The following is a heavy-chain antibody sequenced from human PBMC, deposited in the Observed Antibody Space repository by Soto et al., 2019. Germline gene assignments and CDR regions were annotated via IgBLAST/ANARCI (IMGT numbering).Heavy chain of an antibody. Sequence: SETLSLTCAVSGYSISSGYYWGWIRQPPGKGLEWIGSIYHSGSTYYNPSLRSRVTISVDTSKNQFSLKLSSVTAADTAVYYCARDYLGDYYDSSGYNWFDPWGQGTLVTVS. J-gene: IGHJ5*02. CDR3: ARDYLGDYYDSSGYNWFDP. CDR2: IYHSGST. D-gene: IGHD3-22*01. V-gene: IGHV4-38-2*02. CDR1: GYSISSGYY.